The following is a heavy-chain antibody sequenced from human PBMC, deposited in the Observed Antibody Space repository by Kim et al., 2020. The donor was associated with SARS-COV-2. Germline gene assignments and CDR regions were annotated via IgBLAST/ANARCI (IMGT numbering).Heavy chain of an antibody. Sequence: SETLSLTCTVSGGSLSSSSYYWGWIRQPPGKGLEWIGTTYYSVNTYYNPTLKSRVTISVDTSKNQVSLKLGSVTTADTAVYYCARHQRYSTGWSVAFFYYDMDVWGEGTPVTVSS. CDR2: TYYSVNT. D-gene: IGHD6-19*01. CDR1: GGSLSSSSYY. V-gene: IGHV4-39*01. J-gene: IGHJ6*03. CDR3: ARHQRYSTGWSVAFFYYDMDV.